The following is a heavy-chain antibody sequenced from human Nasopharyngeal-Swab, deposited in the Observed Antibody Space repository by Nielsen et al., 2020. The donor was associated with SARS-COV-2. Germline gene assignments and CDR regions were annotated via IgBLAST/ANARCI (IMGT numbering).Heavy chain of an antibody. V-gene: IGHV3-30-3*01. J-gene: IGHJ4*02. Sequence: GGSLRRSCAASGFTFSSYAMHWVRQAPGKGLEWVAVISYDGSNKYYADSVKGRFTISRDNSKNTLYLQMNSLRAEDTAVYYCARGSSSYYFDYWGQGTLVTVSS. D-gene: IGHD6-6*01. CDR2: ISYDGSNK. CDR3: ARGSSSYYFDY. CDR1: GFTFSSYA.